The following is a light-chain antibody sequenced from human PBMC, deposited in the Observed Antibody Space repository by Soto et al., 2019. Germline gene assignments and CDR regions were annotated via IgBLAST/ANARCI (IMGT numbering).Light chain of an antibody. J-gene: IGLJ2*01. Sequence: QSALTQPRSVSGSPGQSVTISCTGTSSDVGGYNYVSWYQQHPGKAPKLMIYDVSKRPSGVPDRFSGSKSGNTASLTISGLQAEDEADYCCCSYAGSYIYVVFGGVTKVTVL. CDR2: DVS. CDR3: CSYAGSYIYVV. CDR1: SSDVGGYNY. V-gene: IGLV2-11*01.